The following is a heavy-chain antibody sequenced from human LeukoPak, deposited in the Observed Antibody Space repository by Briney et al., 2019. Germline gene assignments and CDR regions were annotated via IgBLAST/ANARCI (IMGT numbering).Heavy chain of an antibody. J-gene: IGHJ4*02. CDR1: GGSIGNYY. CDR2: IYASGST. CDR3: ARDFYGDDGHHPFDY. Sequence: SETLSLTCGVSGGSIGNYYWNWLRQPVGKGLEWIGRIYASGSTNYNPSLKSRVTISMDKSKNHFSLNLKSVTAADTAFYYCARDFYGDDGHHPFDYWGQGIQVTVSS. V-gene: IGHV4-4*07. D-gene: IGHD2/OR15-2a*01.